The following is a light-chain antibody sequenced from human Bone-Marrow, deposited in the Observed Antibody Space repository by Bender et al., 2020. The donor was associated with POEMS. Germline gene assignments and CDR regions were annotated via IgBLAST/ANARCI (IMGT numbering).Light chain of an antibody. CDR2: EGT. CDR3: CSYAGFRVFV. J-gene: IGLJ1*01. CDR1: YL. V-gene: IGLV2-23*01. Sequence: QSALTQPASVSGSPGQSITVSCSATYLVSWYQHHPGKAPKLIIYEGTKRPSGVSDRFSGSKSGNTASLTISGLQSVDEGDYYCCSYAGFRVFVFGPGTKVSVL.